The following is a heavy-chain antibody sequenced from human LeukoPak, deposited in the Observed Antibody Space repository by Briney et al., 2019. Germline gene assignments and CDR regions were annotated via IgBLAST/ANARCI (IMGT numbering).Heavy chain of an antibody. D-gene: IGHD6-19*01. CDR1: GFTFSSYS. CDR3: ARDQVAVAGVLSY. V-gene: IGHV3-21*01. CDR2: ISSSSSYI. J-gene: IGHJ4*02. Sequence: GGSLRLSCAASGFTFSSYSMNWVRQAPGKGLEWVSSISSSSSYIYYADSVKGRFTISRDNAKNSLYLQMNSLRAEDTAVYYCARDQVAVAGVLSYWGQGTLVTISS.